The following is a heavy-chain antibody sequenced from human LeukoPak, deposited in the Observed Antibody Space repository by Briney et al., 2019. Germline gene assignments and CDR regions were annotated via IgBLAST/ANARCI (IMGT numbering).Heavy chain of an antibody. D-gene: IGHD2-2*01. J-gene: IGHJ4*02. CDR2: ISGSGGSA. CDR3: AKGYCSSTSCYLYYFDY. V-gene: IGHV3-23*01. Sequence: PGGSLRLSCAASGFTFTAYAMSWVRQAPGKGLEWVSAISGSGGSAYYADSVKGRFTISRDKSKNTLYLQMNSLRAEDTAVYYCAKGYCSSTSCYLYYFDYWGQGTLVTVSS. CDR1: GFTFTAYA.